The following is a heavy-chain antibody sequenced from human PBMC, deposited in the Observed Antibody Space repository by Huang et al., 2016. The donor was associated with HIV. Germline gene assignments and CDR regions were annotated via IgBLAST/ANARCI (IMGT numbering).Heavy chain of an antibody. J-gene: IGHJ3*02. CDR3: ARFGSYYYGSGSYLDAFDI. Sequence: EVQLMESGGGLVQPGGSLRLSCAASGFTCSTYNMNWVRQAPGEGLGLASYITSSSGCIYYADSVKGRFTISRDNAKNSLYLQMNSLRAEDTAVYYCARFGSYYYGSGSYLDAFDIWGQGTMVTVSS. D-gene: IGHD3-10*01. V-gene: IGHV3-48*01. CDR1: GFTCSTYN. CDR2: ITSSSGCI.